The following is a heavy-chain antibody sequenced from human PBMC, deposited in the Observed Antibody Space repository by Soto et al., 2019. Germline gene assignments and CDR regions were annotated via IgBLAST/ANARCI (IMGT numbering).Heavy chain of an antibody. J-gene: IGHJ4*02. CDR3: AHSQRRSRCSGGNCYHFDF. CDR2: IFWDGDK. CDR1: GFSLSADGVG. D-gene: IGHD2-15*01. V-gene: IGHV2-5*02. Sequence: QITLKESGPTLVKPTQTLTLTCTFSGFSLSADGVGVGWIRQPPGKAPEWLALIFWDGDKRYSPFLKSRLSITADTSRNHVVLIMTDMDPVDTATVYCAHSQRRSRCSGGNCYHFDFWGQGTLVTVSS.